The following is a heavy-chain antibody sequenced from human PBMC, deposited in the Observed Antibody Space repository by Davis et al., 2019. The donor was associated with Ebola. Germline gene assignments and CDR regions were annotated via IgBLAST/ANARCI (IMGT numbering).Heavy chain of an antibody. Sequence: GESLKISCAASGFTFSNYWMHWVRQAAGKGLEWVAVISYDGSNKYYADSVKGRFTISRDTSKNTLYLQMDSLRAEDSAVYYCAKTPGRWEINEYWGQGTLVTVSS. D-gene: IGHD1-26*01. CDR1: GFTFSNYW. CDR2: ISYDGSNK. J-gene: IGHJ4*02. V-gene: IGHV3-30-3*01. CDR3: AKTPGRWEINEY.